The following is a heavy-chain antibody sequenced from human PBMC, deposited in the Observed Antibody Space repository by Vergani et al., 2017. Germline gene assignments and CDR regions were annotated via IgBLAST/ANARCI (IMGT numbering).Heavy chain of an antibody. J-gene: IGHJ4*02. CDR2: IYSTGST. D-gene: IGHD3-10*02. CDR1: GDSISSGVYY. CDR3: ARMGGYVEGDAFRIGYFDS. V-gene: IGHV4-31*03. Sequence: QVQLQESGPGLVKPSQTLSLTCSVSGDSISSGVYYWNWIRQHPGKGLEWIGYIYSTGSTHHNPSLRRRINMSVDTSKNQFSLKLNSVTAADTAMYYCARMGGYVEGDAFRIGYFDSWGPGILVTVSS.